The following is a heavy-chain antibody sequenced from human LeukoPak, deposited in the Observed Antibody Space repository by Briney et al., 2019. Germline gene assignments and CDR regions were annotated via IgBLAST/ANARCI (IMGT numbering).Heavy chain of an antibody. J-gene: IGHJ5*02. D-gene: IGHD5-12*01. Sequence: GASVKVSCKASGGTFSSYAISWVRQAPGQGLEWMGGIIPIFGTANYAQKFQGRVTITADESTSTAYMELSSLRSEDTAVYYCARRNSGYDYWFDPWGQGTLVTVSS. V-gene: IGHV1-69*13. CDR3: ARRNSGYDYWFDP. CDR2: IIPIFGTA. CDR1: GGTFSSYA.